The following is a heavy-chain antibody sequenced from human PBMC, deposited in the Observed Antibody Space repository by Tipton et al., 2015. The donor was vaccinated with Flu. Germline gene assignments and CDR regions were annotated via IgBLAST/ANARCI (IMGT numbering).Heavy chain of an antibody. CDR1: GGSISSYY. Sequence: TLSLTCTVSGGSISSYYWSWIRQPPGKGLEWIGYIYYSGSTNYNPSLKSRVTISVDTSKNQFSLKLSSVTAADTAVYYCARGYDFWSGYSANPPHRRRTLNWFDPWGQGTLVTVSS. CDR2: IYYSGST. CDR3: ARGYDFWSGYSANPPHRRRTLNWFDP. D-gene: IGHD3-3*01. V-gene: IGHV4-59*12. J-gene: IGHJ5*02.